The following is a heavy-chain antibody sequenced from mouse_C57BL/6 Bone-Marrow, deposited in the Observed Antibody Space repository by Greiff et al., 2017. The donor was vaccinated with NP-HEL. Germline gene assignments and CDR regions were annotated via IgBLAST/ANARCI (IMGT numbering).Heavy chain of an antibody. D-gene: IGHD1-1*01. V-gene: IGHV1-50*01. CDR3: ARKAYYGRSYEFAY. Sequence: QVQLKQPGAELVKPGASVKLSCKASGYTFTTYWMQWVKQRPGQGLEWIGVIDPSDSYTNYNQKFKGKATLTVDTSASTANMQLSSLTSEDSAVYYCARKAYYGRSYEFAYWGQGTLVTVSA. J-gene: IGHJ3*01. CDR1: GYTFTTYW. CDR2: IDPSDSYT.